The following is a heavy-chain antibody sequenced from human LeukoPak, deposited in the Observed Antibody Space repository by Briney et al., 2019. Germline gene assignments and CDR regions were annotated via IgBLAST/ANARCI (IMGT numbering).Heavy chain of an antibody. CDR1: GDSISSGSYY. Sequence: SETLSLTCRVSGDSISSGSYYWSWIRQPAGKGLEWIGRIYTTGSTNYNPSLKSRVTISVDTSENQFSLRLSSVTAADTAVYYCARGSLGREVSAFFKNWGQGILVTVSS. J-gene: IGHJ4*02. CDR2: IYTTGST. V-gene: IGHV4-61*02. CDR3: ARGSLGREVSAFFKN. D-gene: IGHD5/OR15-5a*01.